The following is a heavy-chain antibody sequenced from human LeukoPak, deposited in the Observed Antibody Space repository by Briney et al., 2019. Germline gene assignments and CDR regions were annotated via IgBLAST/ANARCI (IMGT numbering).Heavy chain of an antibody. J-gene: IGHJ4*02. CDR3: TRDLEY. CDR1: GFPFTAYT. Sequence: GGSLRLSCSASGFPFTAYTMNWVRQAPGKGPEWVSYIDYGGSVTHYADSVKGRFTISRDNAENSLYLQMNSLRVEDTAVYYCTRDLEYWSQGVQVTVSS. CDR2: IDYGGSVT. V-gene: IGHV3-48*01.